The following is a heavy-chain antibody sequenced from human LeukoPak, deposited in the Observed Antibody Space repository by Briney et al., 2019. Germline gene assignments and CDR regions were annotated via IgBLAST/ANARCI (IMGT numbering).Heavy chain of an antibody. CDR1: GYTFTGYY. J-gene: IGHJ3*02. D-gene: IGHD3-10*01. V-gene: IGHV1-2*02. Sequence: GASVKVSCKASGYTFTGYYIHWVRQAPGQGLEWMGWINPNCGGTNFAQKFQGSVTMTRDTSISTAYMELSRLRSDDTAVYYCARPISGGLWFGELINEYAFDIWGQGTKVTVSS. CDR2: INPNCGGT. CDR3: ARPISGGLWFGELINEYAFDI.